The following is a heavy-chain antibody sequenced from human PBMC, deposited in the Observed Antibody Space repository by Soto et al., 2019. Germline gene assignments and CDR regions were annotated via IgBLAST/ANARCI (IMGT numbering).Heavy chain of an antibody. Sequence: QLQLQESGPGLVKPSETLSLTCTVSGDSISSSSYYWGWIRQPPGKGLEWIGSIYYSGSTYYNPSLKSRVTIXXDXSXXQFPLKLSSVTAADTAVYYCARHGSGSYYINWFDPWSQGTLVTVSS. CDR2: IYYSGST. J-gene: IGHJ5*02. D-gene: IGHD3-10*01. V-gene: IGHV4-39*01. CDR1: GDSISSSSYY. CDR3: ARHGSGSYYINWFDP.